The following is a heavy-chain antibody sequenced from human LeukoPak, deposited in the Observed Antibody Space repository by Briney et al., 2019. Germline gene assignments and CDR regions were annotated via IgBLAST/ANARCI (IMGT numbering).Heavy chain of an antibody. CDR2: IRSKANSYAT. CDR3: ARDRRGKMHGWVGAFDI. J-gene: IGHJ3*02. V-gene: IGHV3-73*01. Sequence: PGGSLRLSCAASGFTFSGSAMHWVRQASGKGLEWVGRIRSKANSYATAYAASVKGRFTISRDDSKNTAYLQMNSLKTEDTAVYYCARDRRGKMHGWVGAFDIWGQGTMVTVSS. CDR1: GFTFSGSA. D-gene: IGHD6-19*01.